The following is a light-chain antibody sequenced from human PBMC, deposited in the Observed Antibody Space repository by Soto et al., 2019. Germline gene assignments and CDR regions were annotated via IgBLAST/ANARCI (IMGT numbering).Light chain of an antibody. J-gene: IGLJ1*01. CDR1: SSDVGGYNF. V-gene: IGLV2-14*01. Sequence: QSVLTQPASVSGSPGQSIAISCTGTSSDVGGYNFVSWYQQHPHKAPKLMISGVSNRPSGVSNRFSGSKSGNTASLTISGLKAEEEADYCSSYTSSSNYVLGTGTKVTVL. CDR3: SSYTSSSNYV. CDR2: GVS.